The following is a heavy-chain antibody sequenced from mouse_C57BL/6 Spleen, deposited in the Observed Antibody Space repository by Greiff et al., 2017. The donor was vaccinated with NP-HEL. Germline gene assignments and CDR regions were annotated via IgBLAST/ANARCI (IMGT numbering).Heavy chain of an antibody. J-gene: IGHJ4*01. CDR2: ISSGSSTI. CDR1: GFTFSDYG. V-gene: IGHV5-17*01. Sequence: EVQVVESGGGLVKPGGSLKLSCAASGFTFSDYGMHWVRQAPEKGLEWVAYISSGSSTIYYADTVKGRFTISRDNAKNTLFLQMTSLRSEDTAMYYCARRGNYYGNYDYYAMDYWGQGTSVTVS. CDR3: ARRGNYYGNYDYYAMDY. D-gene: IGHD2-1*01.